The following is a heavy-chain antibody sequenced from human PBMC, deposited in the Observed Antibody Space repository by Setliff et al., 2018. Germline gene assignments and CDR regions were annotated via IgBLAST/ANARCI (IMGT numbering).Heavy chain of an antibody. J-gene: IGHJ1*01. CDR2: ISAYNGNT. D-gene: IGHD4-4*01. V-gene: IGHV1-18*01. CDR1: GYTFTSYG. Sequence: ASVKVSCKASGYTFTSYGFSWVRQAPGQGLEWMGWISAYNGNTNYGQKYQGRVTMTTDTSTNTVYMELRSLRSDDTAVYFCVRVSGWDYREYFQHWGQGTLVTVS. CDR3: VRVSGWDYREYFQH.